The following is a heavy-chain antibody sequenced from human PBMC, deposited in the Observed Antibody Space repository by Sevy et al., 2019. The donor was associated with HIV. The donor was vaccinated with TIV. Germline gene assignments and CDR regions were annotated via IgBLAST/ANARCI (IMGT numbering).Heavy chain of an antibody. CDR1: GFNFRNSW. D-gene: IGHD1-26*01. Sequence: QLGGSLRLSCATFGFNFRNSWMAWVRQTPGKGLEFLADIKQDGYETYYVDSVKGRFTISRDNAKNSLHLQMNSLRAEDTAMYFCVRDKEVGASVLDYWGQGTPVTVSS. CDR3: VRDKEVGASVLDY. V-gene: IGHV3-7*03. J-gene: IGHJ4*02. CDR2: IKQDGYET.